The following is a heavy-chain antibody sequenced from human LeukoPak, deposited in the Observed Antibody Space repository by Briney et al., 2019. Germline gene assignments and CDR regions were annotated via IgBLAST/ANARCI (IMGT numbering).Heavy chain of an antibody. J-gene: IGHJ4*02. CDR3: ARGAGIVGATRNFDY. CDR1: GYSFTSYW. D-gene: IGHD1-26*01. CDR2: IYPGDSDT. Sequence: GESLKISCKGSGYSFTSYWIGWVRQMPGKGLEWMGIIYPGDSDTRYSPSFQGQVTISADKSISTAYLQWGSLKASDTAMYYCARGAGIVGATRNFDYWGQGTLVTVSS. V-gene: IGHV5-51*01.